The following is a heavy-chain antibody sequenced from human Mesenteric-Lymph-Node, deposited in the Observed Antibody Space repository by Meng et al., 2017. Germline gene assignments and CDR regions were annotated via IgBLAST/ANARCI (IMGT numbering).Heavy chain of an antibody. V-gene: IGHV4-59*01. CDR3: ARGDVVVVAATGWFDP. J-gene: IGHJ5*02. D-gene: IGHD2-15*01. CDR2: IYYSGST. CDR1: GGSISSYY. Sequence: SETLSLTCTVSGGSISSYYWSWIRQPPGKGLEWIGYIYYSGSTNYNPSLKSRVTISVDTSKNQFSLKLSSVTAADTAVYYCARGDVVVVAATGWFDPWGQGTLVTVSS.